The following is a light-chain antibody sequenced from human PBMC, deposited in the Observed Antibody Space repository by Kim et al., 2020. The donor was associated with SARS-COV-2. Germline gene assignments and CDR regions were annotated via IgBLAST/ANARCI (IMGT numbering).Light chain of an antibody. CDR3: QQLNTYPLT. Sequence: ASVGDRVTITCRASQSINSYLAWYQQKSGKAPKLLIYAASTLQSGVPSRFSGSGSGTEFTLTINSLQPEDFATYYCQQLNTYPLTFGGGTKVDIK. CDR2: AAS. J-gene: IGKJ4*01. CDR1: QSINSY. V-gene: IGKV1-9*01.